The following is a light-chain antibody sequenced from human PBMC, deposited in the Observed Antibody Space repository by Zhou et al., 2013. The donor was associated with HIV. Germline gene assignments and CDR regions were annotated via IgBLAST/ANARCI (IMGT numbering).Light chain of an antibody. J-gene: IGKJ3*01. CDR1: QSVSSH. Sequence: EIVLTQSPATLSLSPGERATLSCRASQSVSSHLAWYQQKPGQAPRLLIYDASNRATGIPTRFSGSGSGTDFTLTISSLEPEDFAVYYCQQRSNWPPLFTFGPGTKVISN. V-gene: IGKV3-11*01. CDR2: DAS. CDR3: QQRSNWPPLFT.